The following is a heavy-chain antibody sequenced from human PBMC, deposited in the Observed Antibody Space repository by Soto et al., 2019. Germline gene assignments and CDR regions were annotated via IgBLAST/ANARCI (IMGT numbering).Heavy chain of an antibody. D-gene: IGHD6-6*01. J-gene: IGHJ6*04. Sequence: GGTLRLSCAASGFTFSSYAMHWVRQAPGKGLEWVGRTRNKANSYSTESAASVKGRFTITRDDSKNLLYQQMNSPKTETKSVYPWGRNSLSSSSWYKDVWGKGTLVTVSS. V-gene: IGHV3-72*01. CDR3: GRNSLSSSSWYKDV. CDR1: GFTFSSYA. CDR2: TRNKANSYST.